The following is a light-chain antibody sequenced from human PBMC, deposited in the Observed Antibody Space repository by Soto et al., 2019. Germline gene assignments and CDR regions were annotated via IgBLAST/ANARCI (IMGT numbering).Light chain of an antibody. J-gene: IGLJ3*02. CDR3: SSYTSSSLWV. Sequence: QSALTQPASVSGSPGQSITISCTGTSRDVGCYNYVSWYQQHPGKAPKLMIYDVSNRPSGVSNRFSGSKSGNTASLTISGLQAEDEADYYCSSYTSSSLWVFGGGTKLTVL. CDR1: SRDVGCYNY. CDR2: DVS. V-gene: IGLV2-14*01.